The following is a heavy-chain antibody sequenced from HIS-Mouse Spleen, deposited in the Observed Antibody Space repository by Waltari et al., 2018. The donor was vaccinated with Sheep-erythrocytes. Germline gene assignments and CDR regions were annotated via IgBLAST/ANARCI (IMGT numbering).Heavy chain of an antibody. CDR2: IRPSLGIA. CDR3: AQTGATTPHFDY. D-gene: IGHD1-26*01. V-gene: IGHV1-69*04. J-gene: IGHJ4*02. Sequence: QVQLVQSGAEVKKPGSSVKVSCKASGGTFSSYAISWVRQAPGQGLEWMGRIRPSLGIANYAQKFQGRVTITADKSTSTAYMELSSLRSEDTAVYYCAQTGATTPHFDYWGQGTLVTVSS. CDR1: GGTFSSYA.